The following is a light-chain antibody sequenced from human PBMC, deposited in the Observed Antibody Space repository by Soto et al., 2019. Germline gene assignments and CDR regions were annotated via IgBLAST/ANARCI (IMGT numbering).Light chain of an antibody. J-gene: IGLJ3*02. CDR1: SSNIGAGYN. CDR2: GDS. Sequence: QSVLTQPPSVSGAPGQRVTISCTGSSSNIGAGYNVHWYQQVPGTAPKLLIYGDSNRPSGVPDRFSGSKSGTSASLAITGLQAEDEADYYCQSYDSSLSGXXXGGXXKLTVL. CDR3: QSYDSSLSGXX. V-gene: IGLV1-40*01.